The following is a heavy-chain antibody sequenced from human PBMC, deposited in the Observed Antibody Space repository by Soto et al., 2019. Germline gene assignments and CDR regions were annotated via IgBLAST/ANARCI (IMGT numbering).Heavy chain of an antibody. CDR3: VRDLDGSGSYYTNY. CDR2: ISPHKDDT. D-gene: IGHD3-10*01. J-gene: IGHJ4*02. CDR1: GYSLTNND. V-gene: IGHV1-18*01. Sequence: ASVKVTWKDSGYSLTNNDGSWVRQAPGQGLEWMGWISPHKDDTYYAQRLQGRVTMTTDTSTSTAYMELRSLRSDDTAVYFCVRDLDGSGSYYTNYWGQGTLVTVSS.